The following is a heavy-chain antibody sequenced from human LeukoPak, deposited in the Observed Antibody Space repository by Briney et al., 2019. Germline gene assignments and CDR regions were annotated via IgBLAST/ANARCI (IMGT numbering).Heavy chain of an antibody. J-gene: IGHJ4*02. CDR3: AKASGSSTNSKLKSRGYSYGWNFDY. V-gene: IGHV3-23*01. Sequence: GGSLRLSCAASGFTFSSYAMSWVRQAPGKGLEWVSAISGSGGSAYYSDSVKGRFTISRDNSKNTLYLQMNSLRAEDTAVYYCAKASGSSTNSKLKSRGYSYGWNFDYWGQGTLVTVSS. D-gene: IGHD5-18*01. CDR2: ISGSGGSA. CDR1: GFTFSSYA.